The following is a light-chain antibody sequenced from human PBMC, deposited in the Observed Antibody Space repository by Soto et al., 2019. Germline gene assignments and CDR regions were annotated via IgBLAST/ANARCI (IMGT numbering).Light chain of an antibody. J-gene: IGLJ2*01. CDR1: SSDVGGYNY. CDR2: EVS. CDR3: SSYVGSNTVV. Sequence: QSALTQPPSASGSPGQSVTISCTGTSSDVGGYNYVSWYQQHPGRAPKLIIYEVSKRPSGVPDRFSGSKSGNTASLTVSGIQAEDAADYYCSSYVGSNTVVFGRGTKLTVL. V-gene: IGLV2-8*01.